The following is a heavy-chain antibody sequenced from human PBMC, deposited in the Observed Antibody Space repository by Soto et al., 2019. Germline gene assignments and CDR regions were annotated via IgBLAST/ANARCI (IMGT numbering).Heavy chain of an antibody. D-gene: IGHD2-2*01. CDR3: ARSTSWLYFDY. CDR1: GFTFSSYE. CDR2: ISSSGSTI. V-gene: IGHV3-48*03. J-gene: IGHJ4*02. Sequence: GGSLRLSCAASGFTFSSYEMNWVRQAPGKGLEWVSYISSSGSTIYYADSVKGRFTISRDNAKNSLYLQMNSLRAEDTAVYYCARSTSWLYFDYWGQGTLVTVSS.